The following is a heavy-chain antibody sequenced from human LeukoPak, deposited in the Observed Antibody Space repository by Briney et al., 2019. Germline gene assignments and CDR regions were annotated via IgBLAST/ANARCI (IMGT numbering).Heavy chain of an antibody. CDR2: IYYSGST. Sequence: SETLSLTCTVSGDSISSSISYWGWIRQPPGKGPEWIGSIYYSGSTHYNPSLKSRVFISVDTSKNQFSLKLSSVTAADTAVYYCARNHTHEGYGYYFDYWGQGTLITVSS. J-gene: IGHJ4*02. V-gene: IGHV4-39*01. CDR3: ARNHTHEGYGYYFDY. D-gene: IGHD5-18*01. CDR1: GDSISSSISY.